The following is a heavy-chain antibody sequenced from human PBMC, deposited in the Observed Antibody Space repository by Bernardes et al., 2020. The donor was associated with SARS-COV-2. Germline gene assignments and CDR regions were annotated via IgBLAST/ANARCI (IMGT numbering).Heavy chain of an antibody. V-gene: IGHV3-30*04. Sequence: GGSLRPPFAASGFTFSTYARHWVRQAPGKGLEWVEFLSYDGSNKYYADSVKGRFTISRDNSKNTLYLQMNSLRAEDTAVYYCARGWDGIFGVVIGNFDYWGQGTLVTVSS. CDR1: GFTFSTYA. D-gene: IGHD3-3*01. J-gene: IGHJ4*02. CDR2: LSYDGSNK. CDR3: ARGWDGIFGVVIGNFDY.